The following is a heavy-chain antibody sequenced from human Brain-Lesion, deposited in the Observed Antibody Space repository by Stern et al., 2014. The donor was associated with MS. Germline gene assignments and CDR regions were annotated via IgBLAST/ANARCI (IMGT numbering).Heavy chain of an antibody. V-gene: IGHV1-24*01. J-gene: IGHJ4*02. CDR1: GYTLTELS. D-gene: IGHD1-26*01. CDR2: FDPEDGET. Sequence: VQLVQSGAEVKKPGASVKVSCKVSGYTLTELSMHWVRQAPRKGLEWMGGFDPEDGETIYAQKVQGRVTMTEDTSTDTAYMERSSLRSEDTAVYYCATLSPGAGGNYYRHFDYWGQGTLVTVSS. CDR3: ATLSPGAGGNYYRHFDY.